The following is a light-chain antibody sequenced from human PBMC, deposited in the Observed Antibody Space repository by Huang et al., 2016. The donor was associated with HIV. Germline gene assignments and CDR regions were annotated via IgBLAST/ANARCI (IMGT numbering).Light chain of an antibody. V-gene: IGKV4-1*01. CDR1: QSVLYSSNNKNY. CDR2: WAS. Sequence: DIVLTQSPDSLAVSLGERATINCKSTQSVLYSSNNKNYLAWYQQKPGQPPKLLIYWASTRESGVPDRFNGSGSGTDFTLTISSLQAEDVAVYYCQQYYKTPRTFGQGTKLEIK. J-gene: IGKJ2*01. CDR3: QQYYKTPRT.